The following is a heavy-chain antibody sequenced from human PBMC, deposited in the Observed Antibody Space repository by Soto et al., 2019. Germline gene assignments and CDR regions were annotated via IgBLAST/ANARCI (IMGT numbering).Heavy chain of an antibody. D-gene: IGHD5-18*01. CDR1: GDSVSSNSAA. V-gene: IGHV6-1*01. CDR3: ARCAHIQLHFNWFDP. CDR2: TYYRSKWYN. Sequence: PSETLSLTCAISGDSVSSNSAAWNWIRQSPSRGLEWLGRTYYRSKWYNDYAVSVKSRITINPDTSKNQFSLQLNSVTPEDTAVYYCARCAHIQLHFNWFDPWGQGTLVTVSS. J-gene: IGHJ5*02.